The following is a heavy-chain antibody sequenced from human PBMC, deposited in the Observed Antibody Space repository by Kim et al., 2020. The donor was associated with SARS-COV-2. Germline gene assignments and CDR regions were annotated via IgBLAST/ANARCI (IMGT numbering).Heavy chain of an antibody. D-gene: IGHD1-7*01. V-gene: IGHV1-69*13. CDR3: ARHGGWNYVPLFDY. CDR2: IIPIFVTA. CDR1: GGTFSSYA. Sequence: SVKVSCKASGGTFSSYAISWVRQAPGQGLEWMGGIIPIFVTANYAQKFQGRVTITADESTSTAYMELSSLRSEDTAVYYCARHGGWNYVPLFDYWGQGTLVTVSS. J-gene: IGHJ4*02.